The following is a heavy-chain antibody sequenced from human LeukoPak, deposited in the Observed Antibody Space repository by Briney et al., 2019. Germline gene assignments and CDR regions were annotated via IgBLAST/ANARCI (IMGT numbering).Heavy chain of an antibody. V-gene: IGHV4-34*01. Sequence: PSETLSLTCAVYGGSFSGYYWSWIRQPPGKGLEWIGEINHSGGTNYNPSLKSRVTVSVDTSKNQFSLKLSSVTAADTAVYYCARGITMVRGEDYWGQGTLVTVSS. D-gene: IGHD3-10*01. CDR2: INHSGGT. J-gene: IGHJ4*02. CDR1: GGSFSGYY. CDR3: ARGITMVRGEDY.